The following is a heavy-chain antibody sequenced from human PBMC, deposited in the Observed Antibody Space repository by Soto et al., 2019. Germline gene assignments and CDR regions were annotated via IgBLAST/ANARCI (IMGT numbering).Heavy chain of an antibody. CDR2: ISAYNGNT. Sequence: QVQLVQSGAEVKKPGASVKVSCKASGYTFTSYGISWVRQAPGQGLEWMGWISAYNGNTNYAQKLQGRVTMTTDTSTSTAYMELRSLRSDDTAVYYCARDRAYYDFWSGYYPRFDPWGQGTLVTVSS. D-gene: IGHD3-3*01. V-gene: IGHV1-18*01. J-gene: IGHJ5*02. CDR3: ARDRAYYDFWSGYYPRFDP. CDR1: GYTFTSYG.